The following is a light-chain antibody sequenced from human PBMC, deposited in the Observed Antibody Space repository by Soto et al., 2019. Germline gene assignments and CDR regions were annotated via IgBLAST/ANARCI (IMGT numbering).Light chain of an antibody. CDR2: DTS. V-gene: IGLV7-46*01. CDR3: LLNGARDWV. CDR1: IEAVTSGHY. J-gene: IGLJ3*02. Sequence: QAVVTQEPSLTVSPGGTVTLTCGSSIEAVTSGHYPYWFQQKPGQAPRTLIYDTSNRHSWTPSRFSGSLLGGKAALTLAGAQPEDEADYYCLLNGARDWVFGGGTKLTVL.